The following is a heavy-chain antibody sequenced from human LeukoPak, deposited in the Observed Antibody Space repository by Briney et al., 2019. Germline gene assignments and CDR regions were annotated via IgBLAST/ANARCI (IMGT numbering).Heavy chain of an antibody. J-gene: IGHJ4*02. CDR1: GGSISSSSYY. Sequence: PSETLSLTCTVSGGSISSSSYYWGWIRQPPGKGLEWIGSIYYSGSTYYNPSLKSRVTISVDTSKNQFSLKLSSVTAADTAVYYCARHFPTYGSGSYPRRYFDYWGQGTLVTVSS. V-gene: IGHV4-39*01. CDR3: ARHFPTYGSGSYPRRYFDY. D-gene: IGHD3-10*01. CDR2: IYYSGST.